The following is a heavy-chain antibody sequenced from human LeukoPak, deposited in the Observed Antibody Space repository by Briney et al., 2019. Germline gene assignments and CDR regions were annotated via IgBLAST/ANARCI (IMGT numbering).Heavy chain of an antibody. CDR2: IYSGGST. D-gene: IGHD3-10*01. J-gene: IGHJ6*03. CDR3: AREVDYYGSGSYYYYMDV. V-gene: IGHV3-53*01. Sequence: GGSLRLSCAASGFTVSSNYMSWVRQAPGKGLEWVSVIYSGGSTYYADSVKGRFTISRDNAKNSLYLQMNSLRAEDTAVYYCAREVDYYGSGSYYYYMDVWGKGTTVTISS. CDR1: GFTVSSNY.